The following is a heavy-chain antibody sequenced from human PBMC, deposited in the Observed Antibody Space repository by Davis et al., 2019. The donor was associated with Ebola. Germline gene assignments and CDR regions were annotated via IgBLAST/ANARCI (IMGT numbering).Heavy chain of an antibody. CDR1: GFTFDDYA. CDR3: AKGRVRGVIIFYYYYGMDV. J-gene: IGHJ6*02. Sequence: GESLKISCAASGFTFDDYAMHWVRPAPGKGLEWVSLISGDGGSTYYADSVKGRFTISRDNSKNSLYLQMNSLRTEDTALYYCAKGRVRGVIIFYYYYGMDVWGQGTTVTVSS. CDR2: ISGDGGST. D-gene: IGHD3-10*01. V-gene: IGHV3-43*02.